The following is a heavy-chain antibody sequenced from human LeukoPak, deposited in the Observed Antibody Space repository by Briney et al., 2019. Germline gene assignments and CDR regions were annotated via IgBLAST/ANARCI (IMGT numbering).Heavy chain of an antibody. Sequence: SETLSLTCTVSGGSISSYCWSWIRQPPGKGPEWIGSLYYSGSTYYNPSLKSRVTISVDTSKNQFSLKLSSVTATDTAVYYCARHDCATTSCLYFYGMDVWGQGTTVTVSS. CDR2: LYYSGST. CDR3: ARHDCATTSCLYFYGMDV. V-gene: IGHV4-39*01. D-gene: IGHD2-2*01. J-gene: IGHJ6*02. CDR1: GGSISSYC.